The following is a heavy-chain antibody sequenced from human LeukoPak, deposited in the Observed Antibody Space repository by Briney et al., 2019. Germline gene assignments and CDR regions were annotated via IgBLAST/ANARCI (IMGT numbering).Heavy chain of an antibody. CDR3: ARRAAMAFGY. V-gene: IGHV3-30*04. D-gene: IGHD6-13*01. Sequence: PGRSLKLSCAASGFTFSSYAMHWVRQAPGKGLEWVAVISYDGSNKYYADSVKGRFTISRDNAKNSLYLQMNSLRAEDTAVYYCARRAAMAFGYWGQGTLVTVSS. CDR2: ISYDGSNK. CDR1: GFTFSSYA. J-gene: IGHJ4*02.